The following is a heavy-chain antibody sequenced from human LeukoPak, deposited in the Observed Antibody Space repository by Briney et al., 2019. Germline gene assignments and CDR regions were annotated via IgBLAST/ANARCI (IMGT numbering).Heavy chain of an antibody. Sequence: GGSLRLSCAASGFTFSNYAMSWVRQAPGKGLEWVSSISGSGSSTYYADSVKGRFTISRDNSKNTLYLQMNSLRAEDTAVYYCAKGNSGSYYLFDYWGQGTLVTVSS. D-gene: IGHD1-26*01. CDR3: AKGNSGSYYLFDY. V-gene: IGHV3-23*01. J-gene: IGHJ4*02. CDR2: ISGSGSST. CDR1: GFTFSNYA.